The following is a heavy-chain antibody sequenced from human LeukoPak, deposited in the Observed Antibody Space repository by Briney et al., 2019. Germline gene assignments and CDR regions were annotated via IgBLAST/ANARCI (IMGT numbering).Heavy chain of an antibody. CDR3: ARDRGIVVVPAAEHYYYYGMDV. Sequence: PSETLSLTCTVSGGSISSYYWSWIRQPPGKGLGWIGYIYYSGSTNYNPSLKSRVTISVDTSKNQFSLKLSSVTAADTAVYYCARDRGIVVVPAAEHYYYYGMDVWGQGTTVTVSS. J-gene: IGHJ6*02. CDR2: IYYSGST. D-gene: IGHD2-2*01. V-gene: IGHV4-59*01. CDR1: GGSISSYY.